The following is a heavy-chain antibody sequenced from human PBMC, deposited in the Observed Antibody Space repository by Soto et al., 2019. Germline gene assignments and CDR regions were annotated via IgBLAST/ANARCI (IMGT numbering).Heavy chain of an antibody. J-gene: IGHJ4*02. Sequence: SETLSLTFTLSGGSVSSGSYYWSGIRQPPGKGLEWIGYIYYSGSTNYNPSLKSRVTISVDTSKNQFSLKLSSVTAADTAVYYCATWIQTKFDYWAQGTLVTVSS. CDR3: ATWIQTKFDY. D-gene: IGHD5-18*01. V-gene: IGHV4-61*01. CDR1: GGSVSSGSYY. CDR2: IYYSGST.